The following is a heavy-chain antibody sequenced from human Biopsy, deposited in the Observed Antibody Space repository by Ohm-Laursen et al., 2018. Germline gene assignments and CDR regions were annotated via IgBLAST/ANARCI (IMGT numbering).Heavy chain of an antibody. V-gene: IGHV4-39*01. CDR3: ARSPPPYYYDNSGYYWVN. Sequence: SETLSLTCIVSGGSISSSTFYWGWIRQPPGKGLEWIGSVDYSGSGHYNPSLESRITISVDTSKNQFSLRLSSVTAADTAVYYCARSPPPYYYDNSGYYWVNWGQGTLVTVSS. CDR1: GGSISSSTFY. J-gene: IGHJ4*02. D-gene: IGHD3-22*01. CDR2: VDYSGSG.